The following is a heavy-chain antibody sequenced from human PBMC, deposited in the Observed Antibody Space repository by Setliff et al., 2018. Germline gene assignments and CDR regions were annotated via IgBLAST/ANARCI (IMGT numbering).Heavy chain of an antibody. J-gene: IGHJ4*02. V-gene: IGHV4-39*01. Sequence: NPSETLSLTCTVSGGSIRSSSYYWGWIRQPPGKGLEWIGSIYYSGSTYYNPSLKSRVTISVDTSKNQFSLKLSSVTAADTAVYYCARGRSNFWGYYFDYWGQGTLVTVSS. D-gene: IGHD3-3*01. CDR1: GGSIRSSSYY. CDR2: IYYSGST. CDR3: ARGRSNFWGYYFDY.